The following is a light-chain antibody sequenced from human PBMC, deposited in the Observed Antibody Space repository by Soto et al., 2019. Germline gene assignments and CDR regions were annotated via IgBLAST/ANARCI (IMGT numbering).Light chain of an antibody. CDR3: QQYNNWPLT. Sequence: VLTQSPGTLSLSPGERATLSCSASQTVRNNYLAWYQQKPGQAPRLLIYDVSNRATGIPARFSGSGSGTEFTLTISSLQSEDFAVYYCQQYNNWPLTFGGGTKVDIK. CDR2: DVS. CDR1: QTVRNN. J-gene: IGKJ4*01. V-gene: IGKV3D-15*01.